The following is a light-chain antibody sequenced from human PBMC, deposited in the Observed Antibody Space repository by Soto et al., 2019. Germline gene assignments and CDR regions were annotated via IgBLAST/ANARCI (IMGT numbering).Light chain of an antibody. CDR1: QSILYSDNKKNY. CDR2: WAS. V-gene: IGKV4-1*01. Sequence: DIVMTQSPDSLAVSLGERATINCKSSQSILYSDNKKNYLAWYQRKPGQPPNLLIYWASTRASGVPDRFSGSGSGTDFTLTISSLQTEDVAVYYCQQYYDAPRTFGQGTKVEIK. J-gene: IGKJ2*01. CDR3: QQYYDAPRT.